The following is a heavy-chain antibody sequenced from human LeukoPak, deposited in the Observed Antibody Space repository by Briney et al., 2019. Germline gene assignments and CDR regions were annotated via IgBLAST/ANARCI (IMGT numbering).Heavy chain of an antibody. D-gene: IGHD1-7*01. V-gene: IGHV3-21*01. Sequence: GGSLGLSCAVSGFTFSDYAMSWVRQAPGKGLEWVSGISGSGAYSYYADSVKGRFTISRDNAKNSLYLQMNSLRAEDTAVYYCARAHNWKYGSFDFWGQGTLVTVSS. CDR3: ARAHNWKYGSFDF. J-gene: IGHJ4*02. CDR1: GFTFSDYA. CDR2: ISGSGAYS.